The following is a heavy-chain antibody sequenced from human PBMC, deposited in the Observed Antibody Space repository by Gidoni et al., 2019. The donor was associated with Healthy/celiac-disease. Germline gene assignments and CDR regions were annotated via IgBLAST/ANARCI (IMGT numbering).Heavy chain of an antibody. CDR2: ISASGGST. CDR1: GFTFSGYA. J-gene: IGHJ5*02. V-gene: IGHV3-23*01. Sequence: EVQLLESGGGLVQPGGSLRPSCAASGFTFSGYAMSWVRQAPGKGLEWVSVISASGGSTYSADSVKGRFTISRDNSKNTLYLQMNSLRAEDTAVYYCAKGAVAGYNWFDPWGQGTLVTVSS. CDR3: AKGAVAGYNWFDP. D-gene: IGHD6-19*01.